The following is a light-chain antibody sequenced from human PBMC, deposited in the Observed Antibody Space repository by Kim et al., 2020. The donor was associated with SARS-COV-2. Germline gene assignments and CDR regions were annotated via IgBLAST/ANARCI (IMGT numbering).Light chain of an antibody. V-gene: IGLV2-8*01. CDR1: SRDVGGYND. Sequence: QSVPISCNGTSRDVGGYNDVTCDQHHPAKAPKLMIYEADKRPSGVPDRFSGYKSGNTASLTVSGLQAEDEADYYCSSYAGSDNPYAIGTGTKVTVL. CDR3: SSYAGSDNPYA. CDR2: EAD. J-gene: IGLJ1*01.